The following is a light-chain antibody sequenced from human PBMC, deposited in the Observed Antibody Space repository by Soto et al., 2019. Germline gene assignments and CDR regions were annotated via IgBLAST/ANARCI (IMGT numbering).Light chain of an antibody. CDR3: QQRSDWPST. CDR2: DAS. V-gene: IGKV3-11*01. J-gene: IGKJ4*01. CDR1: QSVSSY. Sequence: EIVLTQSPATLSLSPGERATLSCRASQSVSSYLAWYQQKPGQAPRLLIYDASNRATGIPARFSGSGSGTDFTLTISSLGPADFAVYYCQQRSDWPSTFGGGTKVQIK.